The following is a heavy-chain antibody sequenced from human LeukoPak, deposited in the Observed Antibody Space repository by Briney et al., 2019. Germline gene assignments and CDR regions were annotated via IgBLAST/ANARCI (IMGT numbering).Heavy chain of an antibody. D-gene: IGHD3-10*01. CDR2: IYYSGST. CDR1: GGSISSSSYY. V-gene: IGHV4-39*01. J-gene: IGHJ4*02. CDR3: ARRRRITMVRGVTAPYYFDY. Sequence: SETLSLTCTVSGGSISSSSYYWGWIRQPPGKGLEWIGSIYYSGSTYYNPSLKSRVTISVDTSKNQFSLKLSSVTAADTAVYYCARRRRITMVRGVTAPYYFDYWGQGTLATVSS.